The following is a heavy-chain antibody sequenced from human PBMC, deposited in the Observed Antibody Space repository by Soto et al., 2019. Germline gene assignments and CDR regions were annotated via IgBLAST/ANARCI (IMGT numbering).Heavy chain of an antibody. J-gene: IGHJ4*02. CDR3: ACWGHIVPVAPSDFDR. D-gene: IGHD2-8*02. CDR1: GFPFTNYW. Sequence: PSETLSLTCAASGFPFTNYWMNWVRQTPGKGLMWVSRISPDGSDVGYADSVEGRFTVSRDNAKNTLYLQMRSLSAEDTAMYYCACWGHIVPVAPSDFDRWGQGTLVTVSS. CDR2: ISPDGSDV. V-gene: IGHV3-74*01.